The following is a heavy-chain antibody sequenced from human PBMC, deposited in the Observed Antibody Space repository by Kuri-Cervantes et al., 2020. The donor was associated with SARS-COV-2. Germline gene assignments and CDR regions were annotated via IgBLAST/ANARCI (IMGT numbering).Heavy chain of an antibody. CDR2: IYHSGGT. J-gene: IGHJ4*02. CDR1: GVSISLYY. CDR3: ARLGYGGNPDY. D-gene: IGHD4-23*01. Sequence: GSLRLSCAVSGVSISLYYWSWIRQPPGKRPEWIGTIYHSGGTNYNPSLKSRVTISLDTSKNQSSLNLSSVTAADTAVYYCARLGYGGNPDYWGQGTLVTVSS. V-gene: IGHV4-59*08.